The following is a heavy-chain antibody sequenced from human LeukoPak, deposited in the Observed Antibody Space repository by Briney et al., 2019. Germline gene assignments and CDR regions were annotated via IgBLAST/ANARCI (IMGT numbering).Heavy chain of an antibody. J-gene: IGHJ6*02. D-gene: IGHD3-22*01. CDR2: IIAYNGNT. V-gene: IGHV1-18*01. Sequence: ASVKVSCKASRYTFTSYGLSWVRQAPGQGLEWMGWIIAYNGNTNYAQNLQGRVTMTTDTSTSTAYMELRSLRSDDTGVYYCARDHSSGYQSYDYYGMDVWGQGTTVTVSS. CDR3: ARDHSSGYQSYDYYGMDV. CDR1: RYTFTSYG.